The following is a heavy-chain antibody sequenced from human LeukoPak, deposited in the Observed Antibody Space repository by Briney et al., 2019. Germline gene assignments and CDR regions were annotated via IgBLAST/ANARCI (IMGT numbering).Heavy chain of an antibody. CDR3: ARLTKGRYFDYIFDY. J-gene: IGHJ4*02. CDR1: DGSVSNTDFY. D-gene: IGHD3-9*01. CDR2: IYYSGST. Sequence: SETLSLTCTVSDGSVSNTDFYWGWIRQPPGKGLQWIGNIYYSGSTYYNPSLNSRVTMSVDTSKNQFSLKMTSVTAADTAVYYCARLTKGRYFDYIFDYWGQGTLFTVSS. V-gene: IGHV4-39*01.